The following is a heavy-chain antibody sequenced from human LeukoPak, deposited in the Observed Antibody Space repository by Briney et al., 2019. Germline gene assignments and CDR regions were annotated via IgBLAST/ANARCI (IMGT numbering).Heavy chain of an antibody. CDR3: ARGRLYSSGYSSRYYYMDV. CDR1: GYTFTSYD. J-gene: IGHJ6*03. D-gene: IGHD3-22*01. CDR2: MNPNSGNT. Sequence: ASVKVSCKASGYTFTSYDINWVRQATGQGLEWMGWMNPNSGNTGYAQKFQGRVTMTRNTSIRTAYMELRSLRSEDTAVYYCARGRLYSSGYSSRYYYMDVWGKGTTVTVSS. V-gene: IGHV1-8*01.